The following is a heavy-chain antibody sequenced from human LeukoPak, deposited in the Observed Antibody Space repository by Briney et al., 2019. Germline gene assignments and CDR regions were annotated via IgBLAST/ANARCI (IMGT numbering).Heavy chain of an antibody. D-gene: IGHD6-19*01. V-gene: IGHV1-8*01. CDR1: GYTFTSYD. CDR3: ARATHSGHFDY. J-gene: IGHJ4*02. CDR2: MNPNSGNT. Sequence: GASVKVSCKASGYTFTSYDINWVRQATGQGLEWMGWMNPNSGNTGYAQKLQGRVTMTTDTSTSTAYMELRSLRSDDTAVYYCARATHSGHFDYWGQGTLVTVSS.